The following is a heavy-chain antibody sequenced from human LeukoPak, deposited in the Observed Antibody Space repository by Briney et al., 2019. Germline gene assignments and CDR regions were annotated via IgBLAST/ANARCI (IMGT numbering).Heavy chain of an antibody. Sequence: SETLSLSCTVSGGSISTYKYYWGWIRQPPGKGLEGIRSIYYSGSTYYNPSLKSRVTISLDTSKNQFSLKLSSVTAADTAVYFCARVGYGGNFGPPDYWGQGTLVTVSS. CDR2: IYYSGST. J-gene: IGHJ4*02. CDR1: GGSISTYKYY. CDR3: ARVGYGGNFGPPDY. V-gene: IGHV4-39*07. D-gene: IGHD4-23*01.